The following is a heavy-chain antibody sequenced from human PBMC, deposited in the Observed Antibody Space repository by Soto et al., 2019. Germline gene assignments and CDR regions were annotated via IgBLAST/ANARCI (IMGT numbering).Heavy chain of an antibody. D-gene: IGHD3-10*01. J-gene: IGHJ4*02. CDR1: GFTFSSDS. Sequence: EVQLVESGGGLVQPGGSLRLSCAASGFTFSSDSMNWVRQAPGKGLEWGSYISSSSSTIYYADSVKGRFTISRDNAKNSLYLQMNSLRAEDTAVYYCARTSDHGGYFDYWGQGTLVTVSS. V-gene: IGHV3-48*01. CDR2: ISSSSSTI. CDR3: ARTSDHGGYFDY.